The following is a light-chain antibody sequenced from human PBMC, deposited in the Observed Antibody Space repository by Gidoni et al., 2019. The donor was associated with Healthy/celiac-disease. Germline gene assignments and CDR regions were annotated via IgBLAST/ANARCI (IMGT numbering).Light chain of an antibody. V-gene: IGKV3-11*01. J-gene: IGKJ4*01. CDR3: QQRSNGLT. CDR1: QSVSSY. Sequence: PGERATLSGRASQSVSSYLAWYQQKPGQAPRLLISDASNRATGIPARFSGSGSGIDFTLTISSLEPEDFAVYYCQQRSNGLTFGGGTKVEIK. CDR2: DAS.